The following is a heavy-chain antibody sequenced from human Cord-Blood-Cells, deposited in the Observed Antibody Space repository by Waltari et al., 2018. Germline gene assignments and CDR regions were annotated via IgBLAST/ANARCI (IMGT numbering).Heavy chain of an antibody. Sequence: QVQLVQSGAEVKKPGSSAKVSCKAFGATFTSYATSWVGQTPGQRLEWMGGNIAIFGTGNFAQKFQGRVTTTADESTGSAFKELSSLRSEDTAVYCCAHTRYIDYLGQGTLVAVSS. CDR2: NIAIFGTG. CDR1: GATFTSYA. D-gene: IGHD1-26*01. CDR3: AHTRYIDY. J-gene: IGHJ4*02. V-gene: IGHV1-69*01.